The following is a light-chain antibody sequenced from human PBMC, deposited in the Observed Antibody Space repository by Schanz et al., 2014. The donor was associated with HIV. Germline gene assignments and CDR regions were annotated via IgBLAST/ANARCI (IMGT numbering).Light chain of an antibody. CDR1: NSNIGSYV. J-gene: IGLJ3*02. Sequence: QSVLTQPPSASGTPGRRVTISCSGSNSNIGSYVVNWYQQLPGMAPKLLIYSNDQRPSGVPDRFSGSKSGTSASLAISGLQSADEVDYYCAAWDDSLKGWVFGGGTKLTVL. CDR3: AAWDDSLKGWV. CDR2: SND. V-gene: IGLV1-44*01.